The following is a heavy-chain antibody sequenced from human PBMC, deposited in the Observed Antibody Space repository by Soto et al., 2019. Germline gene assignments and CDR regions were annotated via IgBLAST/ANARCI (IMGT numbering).Heavy chain of an antibody. J-gene: IGHJ6*02. V-gene: IGHV1-69*05. CDR1: GGTFSSYA. D-gene: IGHD6-13*01. Sequence: GASVKVSCKASGGTFSSYAISWVRQAPGQGLEWMGGIIPIGGTTSYAQKLQGRATMTTDTSTSTAYMELSSLRSEDTAVYYCARCIAAAGNRAYYYYGMDVWGQGTTVTVSS. CDR3: ARCIAAAGNRAYYYYGMDV. CDR2: IIPIGGTT.